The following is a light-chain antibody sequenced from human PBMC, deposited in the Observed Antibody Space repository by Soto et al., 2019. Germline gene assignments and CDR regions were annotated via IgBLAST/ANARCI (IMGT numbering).Light chain of an antibody. CDR3: QQYDTSPPTYT. J-gene: IGKJ2*01. Sequence: EVVLTQSPGTLSLSPGERVTLSCRTSQSVRSTFLAWYQQKPGQAPRLVIYGASTRATGIPDRFSGSGSGTDFTLTISRLEPEDSAVYYCQQYDTSPPTYTFGQGTKLEIK. CDR1: QSVRSTF. CDR2: GAS. V-gene: IGKV3-20*01.